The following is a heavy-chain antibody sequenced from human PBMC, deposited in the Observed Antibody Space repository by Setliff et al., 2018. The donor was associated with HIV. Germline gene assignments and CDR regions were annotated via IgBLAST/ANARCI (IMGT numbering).Heavy chain of an antibody. V-gene: IGHV4-59*04. CDR1: GASINGYY. CDR2: IYYSGTT. CDR3: ATLNFPLNWFDP. J-gene: IGHJ5*02. Sequence: SETLSLTCNVSGASINGYYWSWIWQSPGKGLEWIGYIYYSGTTYYKPSLKSRVTISADKSMKQLFLRLNYVTAADTAIYYCATLNFPLNWFDPWGQGTPVTVSS.